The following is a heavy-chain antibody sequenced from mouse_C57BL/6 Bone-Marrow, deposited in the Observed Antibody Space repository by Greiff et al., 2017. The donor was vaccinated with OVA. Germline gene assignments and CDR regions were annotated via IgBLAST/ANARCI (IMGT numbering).Heavy chain of an antibody. D-gene: IGHD4-1*01. CDR3: ARDKANWDLDY. J-gene: IGHJ2*01. V-gene: IGHV3-6*01. CDR1: GYSITSGYY. CDR2: ISYDGSN. Sequence: DVKLQESGPGLVKPSQSLSLTCSVTGYSITSGYYWNWIRQFPGNKLEWMGYISYDGSNNYNPSLKNRISITRDTSKNQFFLKLNSVTTEDTATYYCARDKANWDLDYWGQGTTLTVSS.